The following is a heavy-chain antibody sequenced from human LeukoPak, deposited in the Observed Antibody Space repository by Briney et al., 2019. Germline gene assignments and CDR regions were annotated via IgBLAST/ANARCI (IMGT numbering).Heavy chain of an antibody. D-gene: IGHD6-19*01. J-gene: IGHJ4*02. Sequence: PGGSLRLSCAASGFTLSNYAMTWVRQAPGKGLEWVSSITGSGALTYYADSVKGRFTITRDNAKNSLYLQMNSLRAEDTAVYYCARDGGSAWFLDYWGQGTLVTVSS. V-gene: IGHV3-21*01. CDR3: ARDGGSAWFLDY. CDR1: GFTLSNYA. CDR2: ITGSGALT.